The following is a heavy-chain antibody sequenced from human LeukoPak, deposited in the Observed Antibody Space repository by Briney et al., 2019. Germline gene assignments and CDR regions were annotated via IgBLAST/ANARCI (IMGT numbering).Heavy chain of an antibody. Sequence: SETLSLTCTVSGGSISSYYWSWIRQPPGKGLEWIGYIYYSGSTNYNPSLKSRVTISVDTSKNQFSLELSSVTAADTAVYYCASAYGGNSLSFDYWGQGTLVTVSS. D-gene: IGHD4-23*01. V-gene: IGHV4-59*08. CDR3: ASAYGGNSLSFDY. CDR1: GGSISSYY. J-gene: IGHJ4*02. CDR2: IYYSGST.